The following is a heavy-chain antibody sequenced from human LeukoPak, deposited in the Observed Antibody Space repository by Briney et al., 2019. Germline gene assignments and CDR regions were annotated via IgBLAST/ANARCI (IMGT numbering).Heavy chain of an antibody. Sequence: ASVKVSCKASGYTFSSYGINWVRQAPGQGLEWMGWISAYNGNTKYAEKLQGRVTMTTDTSTSTAYMELRSLRSDDTAVYYCAITPNYYDSSGYSYYFDYWGQGTLVTVSS. J-gene: IGHJ4*02. CDR3: AITPNYYDSSGYSYYFDY. V-gene: IGHV1-18*01. D-gene: IGHD3-22*01. CDR2: ISAYNGNT. CDR1: GYTFSSYG.